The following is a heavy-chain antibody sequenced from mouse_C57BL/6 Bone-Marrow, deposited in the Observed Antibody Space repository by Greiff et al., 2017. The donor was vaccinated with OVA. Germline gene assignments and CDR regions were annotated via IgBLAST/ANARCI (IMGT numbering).Heavy chain of an antibody. J-gene: IGHJ4*01. CDR3: ARIRSDAMDY. CDR1: GFTFSDYG. Sequence: EVMLVESGGGLVKPRGSLKLSCAASGFTFSDYGMHWVRQAPEKGLEWVAYISSGSSTIYYADTVKGRFTISRDNAKNTLFLQMTSLRSEDTAMYYCARIRSDAMDYWGQGTSVTVSS. V-gene: IGHV5-17*01. CDR2: ISSGSSTI.